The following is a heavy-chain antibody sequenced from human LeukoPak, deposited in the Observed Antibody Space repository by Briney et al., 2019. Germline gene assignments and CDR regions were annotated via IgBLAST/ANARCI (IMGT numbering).Heavy chain of an antibody. CDR2: IHTSGNT. J-gene: IGHJ4*02. Sequence: SETLSLTCTVSGGSISSYYWSWIRQPAGKGLEWIGRIHTSGNTNYKPSLKSRVFMSVETSKNQFSLKLSSVTAADTAVYYCAREGSSGYFDYWGQGTLVTVSS. CDR3: AREGSSGYFDY. D-gene: IGHD6-13*01. CDR1: GGSISSYY. V-gene: IGHV4-4*07.